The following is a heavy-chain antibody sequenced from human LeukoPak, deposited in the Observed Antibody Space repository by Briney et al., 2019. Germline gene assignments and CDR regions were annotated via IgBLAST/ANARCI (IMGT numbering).Heavy chain of an antibody. CDR1: GGTFSSYA. CDR2: IIPILGIA. CDR3: AREDIVVVPAAYHFDY. J-gene: IGHJ4*02. Sequence: SVKVSCKASGGTFSSYAISWVRQAPGQGLEWMGRIIPILGIANYAQKFQGRVTITADKSTSTAYMELSSLRSEDTAVYYCAREDIVVVPAAYHFDYWGQGTLVTVSS. V-gene: IGHV1-69*04. D-gene: IGHD2-2*01.